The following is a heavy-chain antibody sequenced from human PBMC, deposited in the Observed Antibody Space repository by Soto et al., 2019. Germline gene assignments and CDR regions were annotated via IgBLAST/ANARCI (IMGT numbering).Heavy chain of an antibody. CDR1: GGSISSGGYY. Sequence: PSETLSLTCTVSGGSISSGGYYWSWIRQHPGKGLEWIGYIYYSGSTYYNPSLKSRVTISVDTSKNQFSLKLSSVTAADTAVYYCARGIMVAAEYYFDYWGQGTLVTVSS. V-gene: IGHV4-31*03. CDR2: IYYSGST. J-gene: IGHJ4*02. D-gene: IGHD2-15*01. CDR3: ARGIMVAAEYYFDY.